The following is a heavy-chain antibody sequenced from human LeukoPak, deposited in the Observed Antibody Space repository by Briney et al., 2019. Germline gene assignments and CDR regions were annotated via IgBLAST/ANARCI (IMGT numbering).Heavy chain of an antibody. D-gene: IGHD1-1*01. Sequence: GASVKVSCKASGGTFSSLAINWVRQAPGQGLEWMGGIIPIFVTPNYAQKYQGRVTITADESTSTAYMELSSLRSEDTAVYYCAREGYDRWKYYFDYWGQGTLVTVSS. V-gene: IGHV1-69*13. CDR3: AREGYDRWKYYFDY. CDR2: IIPIFVTP. J-gene: IGHJ4*02. CDR1: GGTFSSLA.